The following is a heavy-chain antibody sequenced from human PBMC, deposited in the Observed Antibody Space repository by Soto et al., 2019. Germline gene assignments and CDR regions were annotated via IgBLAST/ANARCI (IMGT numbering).Heavy chain of an antibody. CDR2: ISWNSGSI. CDR3: AKGSGSGQPVLSLDY. CDR1: GFTFDDYA. V-gene: IGHV3-9*01. Sequence: SLRLSCAASGFTFDDYAMHWVRQAPGKGLEWVSGISWNSGSIGYADSVKGRFTISRDNAKNSLYLQMNSPKAEDTALYYCAKGSGSGQPVLSLDYWGQGTLVTVSS. J-gene: IGHJ4*02. D-gene: IGHD3-10*01.